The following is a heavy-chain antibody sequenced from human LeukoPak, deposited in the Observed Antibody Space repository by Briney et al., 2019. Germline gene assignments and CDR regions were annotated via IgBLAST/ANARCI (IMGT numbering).Heavy chain of an antibody. CDR1: GFTFSSYS. V-gene: IGHV3-48*01. J-gene: IGHJ6*03. Sequence: GGSLRLSCAASGFTFSSYSMNCVRQAPGKGLEGVSYISSSSSTIYYADSVKGRFTISRDNAENSLYLQMNSLRAEDTAVYSCARDGYRDYRDMDVWGKGTTVTVPS. CDR3: ARDGYRDYRDMDV. CDR2: ISSSSSTI. D-gene: IGHD4-17*01.